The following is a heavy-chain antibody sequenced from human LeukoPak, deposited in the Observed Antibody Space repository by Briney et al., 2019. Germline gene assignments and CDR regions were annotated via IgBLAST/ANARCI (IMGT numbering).Heavy chain of an antibody. J-gene: IGHJ1*01. CDR3: AREGTYYDFWSGGEYFQH. CDR1: GGSISSYY. Sequence: SETLSLTCTVSGGSISSYYWSWIRQPPGKGLEWIGYIYYSGSTNYNPSLKSRVTISVDTSKNQFSLKLSSVTAADTAVYYCAREGTYYDFWSGGEYFQHWGQGTLVTVSS. CDR2: IYYSGST. V-gene: IGHV4-59*12. D-gene: IGHD3-3*01.